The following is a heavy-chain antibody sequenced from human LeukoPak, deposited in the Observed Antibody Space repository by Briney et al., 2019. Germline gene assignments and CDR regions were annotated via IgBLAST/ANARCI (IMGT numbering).Heavy chain of an antibody. J-gene: IGHJ4*02. CDR3: ARGSGITAGGTDY. V-gene: IGHV3-48*03. CDR1: GFTLSSYE. D-gene: IGHD6-13*01. Sequence: GGSLRLSCAVSGFTLSSYEVNWVRQAPGKGLEWVSYISRSGGATFYADSVRGRFTISRDNAKNSLYLQMNSLRAEETAVYYCARGSGITAGGTDYWGQGTLVTVSA. CDR2: ISRSGGAT.